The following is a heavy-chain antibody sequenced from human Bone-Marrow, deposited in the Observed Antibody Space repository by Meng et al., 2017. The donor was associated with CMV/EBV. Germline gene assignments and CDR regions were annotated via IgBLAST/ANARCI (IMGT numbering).Heavy chain of an antibody. D-gene: IGHD3-3*01. CDR1: GYIFTDYR. CDR3: ASKLYYDFWSAYRGAEGVDPFNI. J-gene: IGHJ3*02. Sequence: ASVKGSCKASGYIFTDYRMHWVRQAPGQGLEWMGWISPNNGGTNYVQKFQGRVTMTRDTSISTAYLELNRLTYADTAVYYCASKLYYDFWSAYRGAEGVDPFNIWGQGTAVTVSS. V-gene: IGHV1-2*02. CDR2: ISPNNGGT.